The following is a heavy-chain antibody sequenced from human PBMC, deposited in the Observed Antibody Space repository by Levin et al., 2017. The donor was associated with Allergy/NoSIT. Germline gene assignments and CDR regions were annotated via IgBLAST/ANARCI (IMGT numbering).Heavy chain of an antibody. CDR2: IKSKTDGGTT. J-gene: IGHJ6*02. D-gene: IGHD3-22*01. Sequence: GESLKISCAASGFTFSNAWMSWVRQAPGKGLEWVGRIKSKTDGGTTDYAAPVKGRFTISRDDSKNTLYLQMNSLKTEDTAVYYCTTPFYDSSGYYYYYGMDVWGQGTTVTVSS. CDR3: TTPFYDSSGYYYYYGMDV. CDR1: GFTFSNAW. V-gene: IGHV3-15*01.